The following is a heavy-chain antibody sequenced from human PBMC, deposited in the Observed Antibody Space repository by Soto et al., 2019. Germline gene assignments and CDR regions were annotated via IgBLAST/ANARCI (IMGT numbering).Heavy chain of an antibody. CDR3: AKGLVVVVASLIDY. Sequence: EVQLVESGGGLVQPGRSLRLSCAASGFTFDDYAMHWVRQAPGKGLEWVSGISWNSGSIGYADSVKGRFTISRDNAKNSLYLQMNSLRAEDTALYYCAKGLVVVVASLIDYWGQGTLVTVSS. V-gene: IGHV3-9*01. CDR1: GFTFDDYA. D-gene: IGHD2-15*01. CDR2: ISWNSGSI. J-gene: IGHJ4*02.